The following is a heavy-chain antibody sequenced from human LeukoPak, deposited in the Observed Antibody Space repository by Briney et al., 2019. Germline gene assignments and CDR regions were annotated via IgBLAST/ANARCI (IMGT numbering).Heavy chain of an antibody. CDR3: ARDDGSYSRSPGFDN. D-gene: IGHD1-26*01. J-gene: IGHJ4*02. Sequence: TGGSLRLSCAASGFTFSTYTMNWVRQAPGKGLEWVASIKEDGSEKYYVDSVKGRFTISRDNAKNSLYLQMNSLRAEDTAVYYCARDDGSYSRSPGFDNWGQGTLVTVSS. CDR1: GFTFSTYT. V-gene: IGHV3-7*01. CDR2: IKEDGSEK.